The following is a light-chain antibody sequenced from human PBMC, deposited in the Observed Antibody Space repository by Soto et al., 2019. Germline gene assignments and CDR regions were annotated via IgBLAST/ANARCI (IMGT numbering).Light chain of an antibody. J-gene: IGKJ1*01. CDR3: QQLNSYPWT. CDR1: QGISSY. CDR2: AES. V-gene: IGKV1-9*01. Sequence: DIQLTQSPSFLSGSVGGRVTITCRASQGISSYLAWYQQKPGKAPKLLIYAESTLQSGVPSRLSGSGSGTELTLTISRLQPEDFATYYCQQLNSYPWTXGQGTKVDIK.